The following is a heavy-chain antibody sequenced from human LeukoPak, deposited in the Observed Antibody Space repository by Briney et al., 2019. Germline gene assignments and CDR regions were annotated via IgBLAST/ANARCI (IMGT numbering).Heavy chain of an antibody. D-gene: IGHD5-24*01. CDR2: IKQDGSEK. J-gene: IGHJ1*01. Sequence: PGGSLRLSCAASGFTFSSYWMSWVRQAPGKGLEWVANIKQDGSEKYYVDSVKGRFTISRDNAKNSLYLQMNSLKTEDTAVYYCTRVDDFDGATEYFNHWGQGTLVTVSS. CDR3: TRVDDFDGATEYFNH. V-gene: IGHV3-7*03. CDR1: GFTFSSYW.